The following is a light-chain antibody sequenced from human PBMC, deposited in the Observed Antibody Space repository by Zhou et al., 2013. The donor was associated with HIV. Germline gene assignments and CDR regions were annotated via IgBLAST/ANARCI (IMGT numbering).Light chain of an antibody. CDR1: HYISTW. CDR3: QHQTT. CDR2: KSS. V-gene: IGKV1-5*03. Sequence: DLQMTQSPSTLSASVGGRVAVTCRASHYISTWLAWYQHKPGKVPKLLIYKSSTLNTGVTSRFSGSGSGTEFNLTIDNVQPDDFGTYYCQHQTTFGQGSKVDVK. J-gene: IGKJ1*01.